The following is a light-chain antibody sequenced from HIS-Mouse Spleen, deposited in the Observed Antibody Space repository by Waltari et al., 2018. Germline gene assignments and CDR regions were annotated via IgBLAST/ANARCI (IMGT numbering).Light chain of an antibody. Sequence: SYVLTQPPSVSVAPGQTARITRGGNNSGSKSVHWYQQNPGQAPVLVVYDDSDRPSGIPERFSGSNSGNTATLTISRVEAGDEADYYCQVWDSSSDRVFGTGTKVTVL. J-gene: IGLJ1*01. CDR3: QVWDSSSDRV. V-gene: IGLV3-21*02. CDR1: NSGSKS. CDR2: DDS.